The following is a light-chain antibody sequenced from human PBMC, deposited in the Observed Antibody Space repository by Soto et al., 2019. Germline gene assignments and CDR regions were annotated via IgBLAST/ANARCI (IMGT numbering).Light chain of an antibody. CDR2: DVN. J-gene: IGLJ2*01. CDR3: TSYASGSSHVV. Sequence: QSALTQPASVSGSPGQSITLSCTGTSSDIGGYDYVSWYQRHPGKAPKLIIYDVNNRPSGVSNRFSGSKSGNTASLTISGLQAEDAADYYCTSYASGSSHVVFGGGTKGTVL. CDR1: SSDIGGYDY. V-gene: IGLV2-14*01.